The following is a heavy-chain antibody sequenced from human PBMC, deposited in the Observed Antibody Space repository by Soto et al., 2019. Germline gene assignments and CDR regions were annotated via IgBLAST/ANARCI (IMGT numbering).Heavy chain of an antibody. CDR3: ARGGRWLQGNDY. CDR2: ISYDASDK. CDR1: GFTFSSYA. V-gene: IGHV3-30-3*01. Sequence: ESGGGVVQPGRSLRLSCAASGFTFSSYAMHWVRQAPGKGLEWVAVISYDASDKYYADSVKGRFTISRDHSKNTLYLQMNSVRPEDTAVYYCARGGRWLQGNDYWGQGTLVTVSS. D-gene: IGHD3-16*01. J-gene: IGHJ4*02.